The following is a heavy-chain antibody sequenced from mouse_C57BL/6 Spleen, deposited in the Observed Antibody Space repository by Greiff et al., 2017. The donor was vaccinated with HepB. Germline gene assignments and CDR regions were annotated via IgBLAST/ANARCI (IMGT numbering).Heavy chain of an antibody. Sequence: VKLQESGPELVKPGASVKISCKASGYAFSSSWMNWVKQRPGKGLEWIGRIYPGDGDTNYNGKFKGKATLTADKSSSTAYMQLSSLTSEDSAVYFCARVGRRDYFDYWGQGTTLTVSS. V-gene: IGHV1-82*01. CDR2: IYPGDGDT. CDR1: GYAFSSSW. CDR3: ARVGRRDYFDY. J-gene: IGHJ2*01.